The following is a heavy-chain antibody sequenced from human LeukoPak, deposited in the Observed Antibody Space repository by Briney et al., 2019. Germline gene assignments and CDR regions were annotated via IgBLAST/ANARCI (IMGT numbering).Heavy chain of an antibody. D-gene: IGHD5-18*01. CDR1: GFTFSYNW. CDR2: IDNDGSST. Sequence: GGSLRLSCAASGFTFSYNWMHWVRQAPGKGLVWVSCIDNDGSSTNYADSVKGRFTISRDNAKNTLYLQMNSLRAEDTAVYYCARDDTYAYDYWGQGTLVTVSS. J-gene: IGHJ4*02. CDR3: ARDDTYAYDY. V-gene: IGHV3-74*01.